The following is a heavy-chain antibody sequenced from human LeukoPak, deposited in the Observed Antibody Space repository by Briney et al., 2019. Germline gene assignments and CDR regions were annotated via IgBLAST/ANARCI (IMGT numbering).Heavy chain of an antibody. V-gene: IGHV1-46*01. D-gene: IGHD3-10*01. CDR2: INPSGGST. Sequence: GASVKVSCKASGYTFTSYYMHWVRQAPGQGLEWMGIINPSGGSTSYAQKFQGRVTMTRDTSTSTVYMELSSLRSEDMAVYYCARDSRGVNGFDYWGQGTLVTVSS. CDR3: ARDSRGVNGFDY. J-gene: IGHJ4*02. CDR1: GYTFTSYY.